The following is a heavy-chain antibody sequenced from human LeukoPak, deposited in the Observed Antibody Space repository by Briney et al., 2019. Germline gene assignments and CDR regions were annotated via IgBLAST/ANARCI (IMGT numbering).Heavy chain of an antibody. CDR3: ARDRALYDSRRGYYYTEDDY. D-gene: IGHD3-22*01. Sequence: GGSLRLSCAASGFIFSSYWMSWVRQAPGKGLEWVANMNPDGSEKYFLDSVKGRFAISRDNAKSSLYLQMNSLRGDDTAVYYCARDRALYDSRRGYYYTEDDYWGQGTLVTVSS. CDR1: GFIFSSYW. J-gene: IGHJ4*02. CDR2: MNPDGSEK. V-gene: IGHV3-7*01.